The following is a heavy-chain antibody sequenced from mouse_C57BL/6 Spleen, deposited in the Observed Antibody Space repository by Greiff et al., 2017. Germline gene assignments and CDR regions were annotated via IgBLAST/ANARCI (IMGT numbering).Heavy chain of an antibody. CDR3: ARGRHWYFDV. V-gene: IGHV1-22*01. J-gene: IGHJ1*03. CDR1: GYTFTDYN. Sequence: VQLQQSGPELVKPGASVKLSCKASGYTFTDYNMHWVKQSHGKSLEWIGYINPNNGGTSYDKKFKGKATLTVNKSSSTAYMELRSLTSEDSAVYYCARGRHWYFDVWGTGTTVTVSS. CDR2: INPNNGGT.